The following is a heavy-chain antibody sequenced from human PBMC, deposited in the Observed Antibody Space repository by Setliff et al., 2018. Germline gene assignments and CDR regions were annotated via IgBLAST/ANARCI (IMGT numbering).Heavy chain of an antibody. V-gene: IGHV4-4*09. CDR3: AHSTTFDLHHDY. CDR1: GGSVSTFY. J-gene: IGHJ4*02. Sequence: SETLSLTCRVSGGSVSTFYWTWIRQPPGKGLEWIGYIFTSGSTQYNPSLKSRATISRDTSSDQFSLKLFSVTAADTAVYYCAHSTTFDLHHDYWGQGALVTVSS. CDR2: IFTSGST. D-gene: IGHD3-9*01.